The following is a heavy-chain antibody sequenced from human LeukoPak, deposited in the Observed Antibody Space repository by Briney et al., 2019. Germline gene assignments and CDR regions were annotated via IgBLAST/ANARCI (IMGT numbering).Heavy chain of an antibody. Sequence: GGSLRLSCAASGFTFSSYGMHWVRQAPGKGLEWVAVIWYDGSNKYYADSAKGRFTISRDNSMNTLYLQMNSLRAEDTAVYYCARDREYCGGDCYSDYYYGMDVWGKGTTVTVSS. J-gene: IGHJ6*04. V-gene: IGHV3-33*01. CDR2: IWYDGSNK. CDR3: ARDREYCGGDCYSDYYYGMDV. D-gene: IGHD2-21*02. CDR1: GFTFSSYG.